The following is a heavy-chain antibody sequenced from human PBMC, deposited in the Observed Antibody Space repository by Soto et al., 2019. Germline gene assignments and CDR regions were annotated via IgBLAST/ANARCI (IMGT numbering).Heavy chain of an antibody. CDR3: AREDIVVVPAAYVGYYYYYMDV. CDR1: GGSISSGGYY. CDR2: IYYSGST. Sequence: SETLSLTCTVSGGSISSGGYYWSWIRQHPGKGLEWIGYIYYSGSTYYNPSLKSRVTISVDTSKNQFSLKLSSVTAADTAVYYCAREDIVVVPAAYVGYYYYYMDVWGKGTTVTVSS. J-gene: IGHJ6*03. D-gene: IGHD2-2*01. V-gene: IGHV4-31*03.